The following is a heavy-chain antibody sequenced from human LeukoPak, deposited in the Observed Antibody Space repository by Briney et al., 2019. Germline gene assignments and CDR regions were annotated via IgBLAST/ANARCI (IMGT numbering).Heavy chain of an antibody. V-gene: IGHV1-69*13. CDR3: ARGKKRHCSSTSCYLDFDY. CDR2: IIPIFGTA. CDR1: GGTFSSYA. D-gene: IGHD2-2*01. J-gene: IGHJ4*02. Sequence: SVKVSCKASGGTFSSYAISWVRQAPGQGLEWMGGIIPIFGTANYAQKFQGRVTITADESTSTAYMELSSLRSEDTAVYYCARGKKRHCSSTSCYLDFDYWGQGTLVTVSS.